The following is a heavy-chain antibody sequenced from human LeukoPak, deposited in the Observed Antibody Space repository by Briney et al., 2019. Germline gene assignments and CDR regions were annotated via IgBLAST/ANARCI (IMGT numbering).Heavy chain of an antibody. CDR1: GFAFSGYA. J-gene: IGHJ4*02. CDR3: ARVSVSVWYDY. V-gene: IGHV3-64*02. Sequence: GGSLRLPCAASGFAFSGYAMHWVRQAPGKGLEYISAITNDGGNTYYADSVRGRFTISRDNSKNTLFLQMGSLRAEDMAVYFCARVSVSVWYDYWGQGTLVTVSS. D-gene: IGHD6-19*01. CDR2: ITNDGGNT.